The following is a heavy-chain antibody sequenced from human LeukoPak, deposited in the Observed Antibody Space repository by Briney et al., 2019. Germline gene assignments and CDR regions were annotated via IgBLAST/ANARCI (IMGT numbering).Heavy chain of an antibody. Sequence: SETLSLTCTVSGGSISSGSYYWSWIRQPAGKGLEWIGRIYTSGSTNYNPSLKSRVTISVDTSKNQFSLKLSSVTAADTAVYYCARDRKRSYGPIDYWGQGTLVTVSS. CDR3: ARDRKRSYGPIDY. J-gene: IGHJ4*02. V-gene: IGHV4-61*02. CDR1: GGSISSGSYY. CDR2: IYTSGST. D-gene: IGHD1-26*01.